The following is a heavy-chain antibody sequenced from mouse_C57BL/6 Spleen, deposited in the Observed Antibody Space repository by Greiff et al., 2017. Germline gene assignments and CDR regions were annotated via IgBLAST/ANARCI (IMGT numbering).Heavy chain of an antibody. Sequence: EVQLVESGGGLVKPGGSLKLSCAASGFTFSSYAMSWVRQTPEKRLEWVATISDGGSYTYYPDNVKGRFTISRDNAKNNLYLQMSHLKSEDTAMYYCARDPYGSTLDYWGQGTTRTVSS. CDR1: GFTFSSYA. V-gene: IGHV5-4*01. CDR2: ISDGGSYT. D-gene: IGHD1-1*01. CDR3: ARDPYGSTLDY. J-gene: IGHJ2*01.